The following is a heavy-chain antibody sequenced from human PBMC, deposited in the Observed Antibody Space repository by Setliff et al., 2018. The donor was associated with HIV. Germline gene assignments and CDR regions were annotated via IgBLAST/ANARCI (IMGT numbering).Heavy chain of an antibody. V-gene: IGHV4-39*01. Sequence: SETLSLTCTVSGDSITSGHFYWGWIRQAPGKGLEWIGNILDGRVTFFNPSLRGRVTISVDASKNQVSLNLRSVTAADSAVYHCASPHSGRGGGAYFDPWGQGILVTVPS. CDR2: ILDGRVT. D-gene: IGHD6-19*01. CDR1: GDSITSGHFY. J-gene: IGHJ5*02. CDR3: ASPHSGRGGGAYFDP.